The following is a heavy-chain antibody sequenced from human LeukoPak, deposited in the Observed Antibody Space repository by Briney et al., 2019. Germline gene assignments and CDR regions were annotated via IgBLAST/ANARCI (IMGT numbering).Heavy chain of an antibody. Sequence: ASVKVSCKASGYTFTTYDITWVRQAPGQGLEWMGWMNPNSGNTGYAQKFKDRVTMTSDTSITTAYMELRSLRSEDTAVYYCARGIRNQLYPDYWGQGTLITVSS. CDR2: MNPNSGNT. V-gene: IGHV1-8*01. J-gene: IGHJ4*02. CDR3: ARGIRNQLYPDY. CDR1: GYTFTTYD. D-gene: IGHD1-14*01.